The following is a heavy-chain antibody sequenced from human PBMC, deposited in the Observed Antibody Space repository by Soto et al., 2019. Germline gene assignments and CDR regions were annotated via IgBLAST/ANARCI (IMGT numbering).Heavy chain of an antibody. CDR2: VSGISGST. D-gene: IGHD2-21*01. CDR1: GFTFSNYA. Sequence: EVQLLESGGGLVQPGGSLRLSCVASGFTFSNYAMGWVRQAPGKGLEWVSAVSGISGSTFNADSVKGRFTVSRDNSKNTLYLQMNTLRAEDTAVYYCARRGVIGTAIDYWGQGTLVTVSS. CDR3: ARRGVIGTAIDY. J-gene: IGHJ4*02. V-gene: IGHV3-23*01.